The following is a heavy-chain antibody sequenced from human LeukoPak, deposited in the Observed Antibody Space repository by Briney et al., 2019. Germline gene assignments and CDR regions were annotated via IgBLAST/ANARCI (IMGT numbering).Heavy chain of an antibody. Sequence: GASVKVSCKASGYTFTSYDINWVRQATGQGLEWMGWMNPNSGNTGYAQKFQGRVTMTRNTSISTAYMELSSLRSEDTAVYYCARGDLINIAAAGRMNYYYGMDVWGQGTTVTVSS. CDR2: MNPNSGNT. CDR1: GYTFTSYD. D-gene: IGHD6-13*01. J-gene: IGHJ6*02. V-gene: IGHV1-8*01. CDR3: ARGDLINIAAAGRMNYYYGMDV.